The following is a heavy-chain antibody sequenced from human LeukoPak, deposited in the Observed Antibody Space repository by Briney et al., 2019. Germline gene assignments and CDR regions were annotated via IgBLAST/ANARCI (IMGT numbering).Heavy chain of an antibody. Sequence: ASVKVSCKASGYTFTGYYMHWVRQAPGQGLEWMGWINPNSGGTNYAQKFQGRVTMTRDTSISTAYMELSRLRSDDTAVYYCARVVSTTGAIVPDWLDPWGQGTLVTVSS. CDR3: ARVVSTTGAIVPDWLDP. D-gene: IGHD1-1*01. CDR1: GYTFTGYY. V-gene: IGHV1-2*02. CDR2: INPNSGGT. J-gene: IGHJ5*02.